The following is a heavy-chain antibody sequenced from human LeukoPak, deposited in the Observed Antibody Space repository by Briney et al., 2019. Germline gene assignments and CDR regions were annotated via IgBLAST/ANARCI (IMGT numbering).Heavy chain of an antibody. V-gene: IGHV3-30*03. CDR3: ARDSRDGYHYYFDY. CDR1: GFTFSSYG. CDR2: ISYDGSNK. Sequence: GGSLRLSCAASGFTFSSYGMHWVRQAPGKGLEWVAVISYDGSNKYYADSVKGRFTISRDNAKNSLYLQMNSLRAEDTAVYYCARDSRDGYHYYFDYWGQGTLVTVSS. D-gene: IGHD5-24*01. J-gene: IGHJ4*02.